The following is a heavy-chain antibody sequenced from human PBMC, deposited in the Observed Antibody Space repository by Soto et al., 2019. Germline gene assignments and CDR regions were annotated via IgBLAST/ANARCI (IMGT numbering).Heavy chain of an antibody. CDR2: ISYDGSNK. CDR3: ASDLLRFLGFLSY. J-gene: IGHJ4*02. Sequence: GGSLRLSCAASGFTFSSYAMHWVRQAPGKGLEWVAVISYDGSNKYYADSVKGRFTISRDNSKNTLYLQMNSLRAEDTAVYYCASDLLRFLGFLSYWGQGTLVTVSS. CDR1: GFTFSSYA. D-gene: IGHD3-3*01. V-gene: IGHV3-30-3*01.